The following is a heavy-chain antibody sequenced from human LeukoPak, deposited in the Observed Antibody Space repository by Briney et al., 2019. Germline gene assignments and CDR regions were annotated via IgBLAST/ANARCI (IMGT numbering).Heavy chain of an antibody. CDR3: ARVGGTNYYYYGMDV. Sequence: PSETLSLTCTVSGDSISSHYWSWIRQPPGKGLEWIGYIYDSGSTNYNPSLKSRVTISIDTSKNQFSLKLSSVTAADTAIYYCARVGGTNYYYYGMDVWGQGTTVTVSS. V-gene: IGHV4-59*11. J-gene: IGHJ6*02. CDR2: IYDSGST. CDR1: GDSISSHY. D-gene: IGHD1-26*01.